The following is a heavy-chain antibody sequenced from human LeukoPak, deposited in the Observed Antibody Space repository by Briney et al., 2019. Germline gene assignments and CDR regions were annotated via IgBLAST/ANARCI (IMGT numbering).Heavy chain of an antibody. CDR3: ARRTSSSWVFDY. J-gene: IGHJ4*02. V-gene: IGHV4-4*09. D-gene: IGHD6-13*01. Sequence: NPSETLSLTCTVSGGSISSYYWSWIRQPPGKGLEWIGYIYTSGSTNYNPSLKSRITISIDTSQNQFSLKLSSATAADTAVYYCARRTSSSWVFDYWGQGTLVTVSS. CDR2: IYTSGST. CDR1: GGSISSYY.